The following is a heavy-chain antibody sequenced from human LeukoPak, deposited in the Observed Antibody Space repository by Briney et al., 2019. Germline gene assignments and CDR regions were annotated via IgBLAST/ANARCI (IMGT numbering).Heavy chain of an antibody. Sequence: GGSLRLSCAASGFTFSSYWMHWVRQAPGKGLVWVSRISSDGSSTTYADSVKGRFTVSRDNAKNSLYLQMNSLRAEDTAVYYCAELGITMIGGVWGKGTTVTITS. CDR2: ISSDGSST. V-gene: IGHV3-74*01. J-gene: IGHJ6*04. D-gene: IGHD3-10*02. CDR1: GFTFSSYW. CDR3: AELGITMIGGV.